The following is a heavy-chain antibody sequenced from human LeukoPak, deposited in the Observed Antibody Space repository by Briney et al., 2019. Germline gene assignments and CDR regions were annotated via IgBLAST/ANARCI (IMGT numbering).Heavy chain of an antibody. CDR1: GDSVSSNSAA. Sequence: SQTLSLTCAISGDSVSSNSAAWNWVRQSPSRGLEWLGRTYYRSKWYNEYAVSVKSRITINPDTSKNQFSLKLSSVTAADTAVYYCARGGYSSGWYPDFDYWGQGTLVTVSS. CDR3: ARGGYSSGWYPDFDY. D-gene: IGHD6-19*01. V-gene: IGHV6-1*01. J-gene: IGHJ4*02. CDR2: TYYRSKWYN.